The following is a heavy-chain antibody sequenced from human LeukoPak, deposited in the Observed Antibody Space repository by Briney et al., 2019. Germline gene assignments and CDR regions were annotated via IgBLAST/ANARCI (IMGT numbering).Heavy chain of an antibody. CDR3: ASTGYYESSGNYYDY. D-gene: IGHD3-22*01. CDR2: ISFNGSII. Sequence: PGGSLRLSCAASGFTFSDHFMTWIRQAPGKGLEWISYISFNGSIIYYADSVKGRFTISRDNAKKSLYLQMNSLRAEDTAVYYCASTGYYESSGNYYDYWGQGTLVTVSS. V-gene: IGHV3-11*01. CDR1: GFTFSDHF. J-gene: IGHJ4*02.